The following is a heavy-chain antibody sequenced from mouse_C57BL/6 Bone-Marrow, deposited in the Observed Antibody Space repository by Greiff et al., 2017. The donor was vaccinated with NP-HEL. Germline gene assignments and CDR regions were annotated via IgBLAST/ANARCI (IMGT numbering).Heavy chain of an antibody. CDR1: GFTFSSYG. CDR3: ARYSNYADGDY. J-gene: IGHJ4*01. CDR2: ISSGGSYT. D-gene: IGHD2-5*01. V-gene: IGHV5-6*01. Sequence: EVQLQQSGGDLVKPGGSLKLSCAASGFTFSSYGMSWVRQTPDKRLEWVATISSGGSYTYYPDSVKGRFTISRDNAKNTLYLQMSSLKSEDTAMYYCARYSNYADGDYWGQGTSVTVSS.